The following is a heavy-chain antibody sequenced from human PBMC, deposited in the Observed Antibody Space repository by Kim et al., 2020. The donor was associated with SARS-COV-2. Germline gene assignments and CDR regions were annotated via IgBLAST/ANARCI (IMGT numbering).Heavy chain of an antibody. V-gene: IGHV3-23*01. D-gene: IGHD1-26*01. CDR2: ISGHGHST. Sequence: GGSLRLSCVTSGFISSSYAISWVRQAPGKGLEWVSGISGHGHSTYYADYAMGRFTDSRDHSNNAVFLQMDSLRAEDTAVYYCATGRSGRYYVEIDCWGQGTQVTVSS. CDR1: GFISSSYA. CDR3: ATGRSGRYYVEIDC. J-gene: IGHJ4*02.